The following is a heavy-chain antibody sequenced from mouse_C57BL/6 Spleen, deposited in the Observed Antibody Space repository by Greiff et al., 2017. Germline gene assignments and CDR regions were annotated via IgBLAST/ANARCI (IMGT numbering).Heavy chain of an antibody. Sequence: DVLLVESGGGLVKPGGSLKLSCAASGFTFSDYGMHWVRQAPEKGLEWVAYISTGSSTIYYADTVTGRFTISRDNAKNTLFLQMNSLRTEDTAMYYCARREATYYAMDYWGQGTSVTVSS. J-gene: IGHJ4*01. CDR2: ISTGSSTI. CDR1: GFTFSDYG. V-gene: IGHV5-17*01. CDR3: ARREATYYAMDY.